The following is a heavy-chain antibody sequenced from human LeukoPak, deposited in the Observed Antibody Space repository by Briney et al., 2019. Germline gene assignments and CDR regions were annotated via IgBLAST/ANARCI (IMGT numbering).Heavy chain of an antibody. D-gene: IGHD4-17*01. CDR3: ARHNSDDYGDYWWFDP. Sequence: GGSLRLSCAASGFTFDDYGMSWVRQAPGKGLEWVSGINWNGGSTGYADSVKGRFTISRDNAKNSLYLQMNSLRAADTAVYYCARHNSDDYGDYWWFDPWGQGALVTVSS. V-gene: IGHV3-20*04. CDR2: INWNGGST. CDR1: GFTFDDYG. J-gene: IGHJ5*02.